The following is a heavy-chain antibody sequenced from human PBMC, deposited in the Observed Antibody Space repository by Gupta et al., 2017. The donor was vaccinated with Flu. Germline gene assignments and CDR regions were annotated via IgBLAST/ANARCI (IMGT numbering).Heavy chain of an antibody. D-gene: IGHD5-18*01. CDR1: GGTFSSKA. CDR3: AGEVDTALITKFDY. CDR2: ITPSFGTA. V-gene: IGHV1-69*01. J-gene: IGHJ4*02. Sequence: QVQLVQSGAEVKKLGSSVKVSCNASGGTFSSKAIRSVRQAPGQGLEWMGGITPSFGTANYAQKFQSRVTISADESTSTAYMELSSLRSEDTAVYYCAGEVDTALITKFDYWGQGTLVTVSS.